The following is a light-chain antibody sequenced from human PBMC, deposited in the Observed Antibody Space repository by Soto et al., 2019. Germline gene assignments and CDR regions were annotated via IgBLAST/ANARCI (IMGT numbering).Light chain of an antibody. Sequence: EIVLTQSPGTLSLSPGERATLSCRASQSVSSNYLAWYQQKPGQAPRLLIYAASSRATGIPDRFSGSGSGTDFTLTISRLEPEDFAVYYCQQYGSSPLAFGQGTRLEIK. CDR3: QQYGSSPLA. CDR2: AAS. V-gene: IGKV3-20*01. J-gene: IGKJ5*01. CDR1: QSVSSNY.